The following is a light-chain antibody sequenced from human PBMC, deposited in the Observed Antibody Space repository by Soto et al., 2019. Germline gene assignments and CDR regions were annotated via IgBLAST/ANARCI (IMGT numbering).Light chain of an antibody. CDR1: RSVTNNY. CDR3: QQLGSSPLT. V-gene: IGKV3-20*01. Sequence: EIVLTPAPSPLALSPGGRAPLSCRASRSVTNNYLAWHQHKPGQTPRLLIYGASIRATGIPGRFSGSGPGTDFTLTISRLQPEDFAGYYSQQLGSSPLTLGKGTRLEIK. CDR2: GAS. J-gene: IGKJ5*01.